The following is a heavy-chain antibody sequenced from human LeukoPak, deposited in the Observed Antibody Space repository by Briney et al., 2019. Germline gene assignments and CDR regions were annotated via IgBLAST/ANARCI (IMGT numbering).Heavy chain of an antibody. J-gene: IGHJ4*02. CDR1: GFTFSTFD. CDR2: IKSKTDGGTK. CDR3: WYYSHSSGWT. V-gene: IGHV3-15*01. Sequence: GRSLRLSCAASGFTFSTFDMIWVRQPPGKGLEWVARIKSKTDGGTKDYAAPVKCRFTISRDDSTNTLFLQMNSLKTEATAVYYCWYYSHSSGWTWGQGTLVTVSS. D-gene: IGHD3-22*01.